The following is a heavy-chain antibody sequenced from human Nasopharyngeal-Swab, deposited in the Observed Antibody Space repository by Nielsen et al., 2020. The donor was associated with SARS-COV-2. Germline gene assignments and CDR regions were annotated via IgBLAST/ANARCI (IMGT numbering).Heavy chain of an antibody. V-gene: IGHV3-30*04. J-gene: IGHJ4*02. D-gene: IGHD2/OR15-2a*01. CDR3: ASMLLYYFDY. Sequence: GESLKISCAASGFTFSDYPMYWLRQAPGQGLEWVAVITYVGRHAAYADSVKGRFTISRDNSKNTLYLQMNSLRAEDTAVYYCASMLLYYFDYWGQGTLVTVSS. CDR2: ITYVGRHA. CDR1: GFTFSDYP.